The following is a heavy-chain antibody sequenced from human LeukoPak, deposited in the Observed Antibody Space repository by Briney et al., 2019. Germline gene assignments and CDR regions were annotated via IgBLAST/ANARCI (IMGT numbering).Heavy chain of an antibody. D-gene: IGHD5-18*01. J-gene: IGHJ4*02. CDR1: GGTFSSYA. Sequence: ASVKVSCKASGGTFSSYAISWVRQAPGQGLEWMGRIIPILGIANYAQKFQGRVTITADKSTSTAYMELSSLRSEDTAVYYCALTQSGVKRQLWYGPLDYWGQGTLVTVSS. CDR2: IIPILGIA. CDR3: ALTQSGVKRQLWYGPLDY. V-gene: IGHV1-69*04.